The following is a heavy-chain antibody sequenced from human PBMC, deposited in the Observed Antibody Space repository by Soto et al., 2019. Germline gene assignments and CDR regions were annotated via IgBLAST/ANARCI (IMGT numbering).Heavy chain of an antibody. CDR1: GLSLSSNKIF. CDR3: VSGWRPKEYFYYHGMDV. CDR2: IDWDDDK. J-gene: IGHJ6*04. Sequence: PAQPVTMACSSRGLSLSSNKIFVSWIRQPPGKAVEWLALIDWDDDKYYSTSLKTRLTISKDTSKNQVVLTMTNMDPVDTATYYCVSGWRPKEYFYYHGMDVWGKGTTVTVS. V-gene: IGHV2-70*01. D-gene: IGHD2-21*02.